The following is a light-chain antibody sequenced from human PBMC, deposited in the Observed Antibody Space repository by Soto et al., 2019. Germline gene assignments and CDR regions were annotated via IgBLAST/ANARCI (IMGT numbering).Light chain of an antibody. J-gene: IGLJ2*01. Sequence: QAVVTQEPSLTVSPGGTVTLTCGSSTGAVTSGHYPYWFQQKPGQATRTLIYDTSNKHSWTPARFSGSLRGGTAPLTLSGAPAEDEDEYYCSLSYSGARPVFGGGTKLTVL. CDR1: TGAVTSGHY. CDR3: SLSYSGARPV. CDR2: DTS. V-gene: IGLV7-46*01.